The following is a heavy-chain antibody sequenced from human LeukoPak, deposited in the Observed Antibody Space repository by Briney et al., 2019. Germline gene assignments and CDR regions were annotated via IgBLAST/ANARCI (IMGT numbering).Heavy chain of an antibody. J-gene: IGHJ4*02. V-gene: IGHV3-21*01. CDR2: ISSTSTYM. D-gene: IGHD2-15*01. Sequence: GGSLRLSCAASGFTFSSFSINCIRQAPGKGLEWVSSISSTSTYMYYADSVKGRFTISRDNAKKSLILQMNSLTAEAPAVYYWAKNTFISSSSCQTALDYWGQGTLVTVSS. CDR1: GFTFSSFS. CDR3: AKNTFISSSSCQTALDY.